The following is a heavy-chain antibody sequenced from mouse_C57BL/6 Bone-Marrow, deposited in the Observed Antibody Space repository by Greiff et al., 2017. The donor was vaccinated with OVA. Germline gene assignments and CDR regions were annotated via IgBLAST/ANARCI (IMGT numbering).Heavy chain of an antibody. CDR2: INPGSGGT. D-gene: IGHD2-3*01. Sequence: VQLQQSGAELVRPGTSVKVSCKASGYAFTNYLIEWVKQRPGQGLEWIGVINPGSGGTYYNEKFKGKATLTADKSSSTAYMQLSSLTSEDSAVYFCARGDDYWYFDVWGTGTTVTVSS. J-gene: IGHJ1*03. CDR3: ARGDDYWYFDV. CDR1: GYAFTNYL. V-gene: IGHV1-54*01.